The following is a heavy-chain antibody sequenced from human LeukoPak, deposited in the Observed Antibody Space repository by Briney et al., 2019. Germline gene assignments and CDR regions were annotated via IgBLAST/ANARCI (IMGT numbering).Heavy chain of an antibody. J-gene: IGHJ1*01. D-gene: IGHD2-15*01. V-gene: IGHV4-59*06. CDR1: GGSISSYY. CDR3: ARDDYCSGGSCLKHFQH. CDR2: IYNSESG. Sequence: PSETLSLTCTVSGGSISSYYWSWIRQHPGKGLEWIGNIYNSESGYYNPSLKSRITISVDTSKNQFSLKLSSVTAADTAVYYCARDDYCSGGSCLKHFQHWGQGTLVTVSS.